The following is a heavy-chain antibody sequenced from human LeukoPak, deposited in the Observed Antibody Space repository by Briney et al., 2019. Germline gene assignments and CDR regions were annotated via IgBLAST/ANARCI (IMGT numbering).Heavy chain of an antibody. CDR3: ATDSLPLREITMIVTLGAFDI. CDR2: ISAYNGNT. V-gene: IGHV1-18*01. D-gene: IGHD3-22*01. CDR1: GYTFTSYG. Sequence: ASVKVSCKASGYTFTSYGISWVRQAPGQGLEWMGWISAYNGNTNYAQKFQGRVTMTEDTSTDTAYMELSSLRSEDTAVYYCATDSLPLREITMIVTLGAFDIWGQGTMVTISS. J-gene: IGHJ3*02.